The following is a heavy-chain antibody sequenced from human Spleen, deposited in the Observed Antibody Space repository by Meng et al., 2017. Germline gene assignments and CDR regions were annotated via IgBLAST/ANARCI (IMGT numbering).Heavy chain of an antibody. CDR3: ARGIYDSSGYYYVGGYYFDY. D-gene: IGHD3-22*01. J-gene: IGHJ4*02. V-gene: IGHV1-46*01. Sequence: ASVKVSCKASGYTFTSYYMHWVRQAPGQGLEWMGIINPSGGSTSYAQKFQGRVTMTRDTSTSTVYMELSSLRSEDTAVYYCARGIYDSSGYYYVGGYYFDYWGQGTLVTVSS. CDR2: INPSGGST. CDR1: GYTFTSYY.